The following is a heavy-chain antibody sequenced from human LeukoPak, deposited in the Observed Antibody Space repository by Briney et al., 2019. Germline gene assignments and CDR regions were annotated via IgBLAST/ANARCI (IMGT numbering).Heavy chain of an antibody. Sequence: PSETLSLTCAVYGGSITSGPYSWSWIRQPPGKGLEWIGFIYYSGSTYYNPSLKSRVTISVDRSKNQFSLRLSSVTAADTAVYYCARVRGYLSSYYFDYWGQGTLVTVSS. CDR2: IYYSGST. V-gene: IGHV4-30-2*01. CDR1: GGSITSGPYS. CDR3: ARVRGYLSSYYFDY. D-gene: IGHD5-12*01. J-gene: IGHJ4*02.